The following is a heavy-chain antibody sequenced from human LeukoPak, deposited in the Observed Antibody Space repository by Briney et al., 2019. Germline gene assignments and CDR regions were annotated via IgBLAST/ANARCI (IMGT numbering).Heavy chain of an antibody. V-gene: IGHV1-69*13. CDR3: AREGMGGSYYDY. Sequence: SVKVSCKASGGTFSSYAISWVRQAPGQGLEWMGGIIPIFGTANYAQKFQGRVTITADESTSTAYMELSSLRSEDTAVYYCAREGMGGSYYDYWGQGTLVTVSS. CDR1: GGTFSSYA. CDR2: IIPIFGTA. D-gene: IGHD1-26*01. J-gene: IGHJ4*02.